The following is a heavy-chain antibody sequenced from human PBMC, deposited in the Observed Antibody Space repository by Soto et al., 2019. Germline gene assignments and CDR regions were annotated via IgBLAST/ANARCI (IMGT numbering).Heavy chain of an antibody. CDR3: APHVHCSGGSCHYDAFDI. CDR1: EFIFGNYM. J-gene: IGHJ3*02. V-gene: IGHV3-23*01. CDR2: IRDGGEST. D-gene: IGHD2-15*01. Sequence: EVQLLESGGGLVQPGESLRLSCAFSEFIFGNYMMTWVRQAPGKGLEWVSTIRDGGESTYYADSVKGRFTISRDNSKNTLYLQMDSLGVEDTAVYYCAPHVHCSGGSCHYDAFDIRGQGTMVTVSS.